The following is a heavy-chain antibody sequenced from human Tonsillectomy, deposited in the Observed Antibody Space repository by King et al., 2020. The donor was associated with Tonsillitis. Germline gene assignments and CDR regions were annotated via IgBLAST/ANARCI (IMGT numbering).Heavy chain of an antibody. J-gene: IGHJ3*02. CDR3: ARAMGNYYDSSGYYDSFDI. Sequence: VQLVESGGGLVQPGGSLRLSCAASGFTFSSYWMHWVRQAPGKGLVWVSRINSDGSSTSYADSVKGRFPISRDNAKNTLYLQMNSLRAEDTAVYYCARAMGNYYDSSGYYDSFDIWGQGTMVTVSS. V-gene: IGHV3-74*01. CDR1: GFTFSSYW. D-gene: IGHD3-22*01. CDR2: INSDGSST.